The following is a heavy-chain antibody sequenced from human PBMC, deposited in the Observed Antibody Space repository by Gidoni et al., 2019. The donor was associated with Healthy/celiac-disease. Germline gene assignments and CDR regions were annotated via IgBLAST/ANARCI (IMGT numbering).Heavy chain of an antibody. D-gene: IGHD5-12*01. CDR3: ATVYSGYDLWYFDL. J-gene: IGHJ2*01. Sequence: QVQLVQSGAEVKKPGASVKVACKVSGYTHTELPTPWVRQAPGKGLEWMVGFDPEDGETIYAQKYQGRVTMTEDTSTDTAYMELSSLRSEDTAVYYCATVYSGYDLWYFDLWGRGTLVTVSS. CDR1: GYTHTELP. V-gene: IGHV1-24*01. CDR2: FDPEDGET.